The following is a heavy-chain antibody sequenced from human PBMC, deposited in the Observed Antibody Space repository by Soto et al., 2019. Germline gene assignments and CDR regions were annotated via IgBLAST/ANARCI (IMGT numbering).Heavy chain of an antibody. CDR2: MTAGNGNT. CDR1: GYTFTSYA. Sequence: ASVKVSCKASGYTFTSYAMHWVRQAPGQRLEWMGGMTAGNGNTKYSQELHGRATVIRDTSARTVYMELGRLKTEKTPLYYSARDTPTSGTLPSRWLQPWGQGTLVTVSS. D-gene: IGHD1-1*01. V-gene: IGHV1-3*01. CDR3: ARDTPTSGTLPSRWLQP. J-gene: IGHJ5*02.